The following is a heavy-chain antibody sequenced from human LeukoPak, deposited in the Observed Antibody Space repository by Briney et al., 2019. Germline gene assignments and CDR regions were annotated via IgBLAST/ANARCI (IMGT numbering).Heavy chain of an antibody. CDR3: ARCPLGWPEINQYYFDY. Sequence: NPSETLSLPCTVSGGSISSSSYYWGWIRQPPGKGLEWIGSIYYSGSTYYNPSLKSRVTISVDTSKNQFSLKLSSVTAADTAVYYCARCPLGWPEINQYYFDYWGQGTLVTVSS. J-gene: IGHJ4*02. V-gene: IGHV4-39*07. CDR1: GGSISSSSYY. D-gene: IGHD5-24*01. CDR2: IYYSGST.